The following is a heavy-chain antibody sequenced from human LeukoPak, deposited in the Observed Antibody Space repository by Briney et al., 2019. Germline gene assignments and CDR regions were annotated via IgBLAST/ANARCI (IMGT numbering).Heavy chain of an antibody. J-gene: IGHJ4*02. CDR1: GFTFSSNY. Sequence: PGGSLRLSCAASGFTFSSNYMSWVRQAPGKGLEWVSVIYSGGTTYYADSVKGRFPISRDNSTNTLYLQIDSQGSEDTAVYYCARAVSVAGPFDYWGQGTLVTVSS. V-gene: IGHV3-66*01. D-gene: IGHD6-19*01. CDR2: IYSGGTT. CDR3: ARAVSVAGPFDY.